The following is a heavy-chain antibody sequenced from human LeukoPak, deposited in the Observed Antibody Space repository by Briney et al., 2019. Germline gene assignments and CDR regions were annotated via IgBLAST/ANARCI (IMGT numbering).Heavy chain of an antibody. CDR2: INTAKGDT. V-gene: IGHV1-3*04. CDR1: RYTFTSYA. J-gene: IGHJ6*02. D-gene: IGHD6-13*01. CDR3: ARGKSTAVTFHLDV. Sequence: ASVKVSCKASRYTFTSYAIHWVSQAPAQRLEWMGWINTAKGDTNYSQKLQGRVTISRDTSATTGYMDLSSLRSEDAPVYYWARGKSTAVTFHLDVWGQGTAVIVSS.